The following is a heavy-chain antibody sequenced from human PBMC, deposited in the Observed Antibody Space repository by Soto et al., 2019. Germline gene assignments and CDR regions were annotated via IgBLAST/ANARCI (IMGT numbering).Heavy chain of an antibody. CDR1: GGSISSYY. V-gene: IGHV4-59*01. J-gene: IGHJ5*02. Sequence: SETLSLTCTVSGGSISSYYWSWIRQPPGKGLEWIGYIYYSGSTNYNPSPKSRVTISVDTSKNQFSLKLSSVTAADTAVYYCARGPPTYGDYVLNWFDPWGQGTLVTVSS. D-gene: IGHD4-17*01. CDR3: ARGPPTYGDYVLNWFDP. CDR2: IYYSGST.